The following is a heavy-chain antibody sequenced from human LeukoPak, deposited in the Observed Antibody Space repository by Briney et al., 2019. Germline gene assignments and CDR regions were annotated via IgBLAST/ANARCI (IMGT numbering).Heavy chain of an antibody. CDR2: ISSSSSYI. Sequence: GGPLRLSCAASGFTFSSYSMNWVRQAPGKGLEWVSSISSSSSYIYYADSVKGRFTISRDNAKNSLYLQMNSLRAEDTAVYYCARNNDYGDYSIFDYWGQGTLVTVSS. J-gene: IGHJ4*02. V-gene: IGHV3-21*01. CDR3: ARNNDYGDYSIFDY. D-gene: IGHD4-17*01. CDR1: GFTFSSYS.